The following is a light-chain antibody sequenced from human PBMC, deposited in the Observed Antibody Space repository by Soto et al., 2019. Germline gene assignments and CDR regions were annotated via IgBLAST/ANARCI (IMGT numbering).Light chain of an antibody. Sequence: QPVLTQPPSVSGAPGQRVTISCTGSSSNIGAGYYVHWYQQLPGTAPKLLIYGNSDRPSGVPDRFSGSKSGTSASLAITGLQAEDEADYYCQSYDSSLSIGVFGGGTKVTVL. V-gene: IGLV1-40*01. J-gene: IGLJ3*02. CDR2: GNS. CDR3: QSYDSSLSIGV. CDR1: SSNIGAGYY.